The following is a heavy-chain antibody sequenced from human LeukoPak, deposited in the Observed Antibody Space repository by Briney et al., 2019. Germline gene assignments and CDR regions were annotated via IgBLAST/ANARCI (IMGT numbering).Heavy chain of an antibody. CDR2: INHSGST. CDR3: ARRYGLRYFVWVAQANNWFDP. CDR1: GGSFSGYY. Sequence: SETLSLTCAVYGGSFSGYYWSWICQPPGKGLEWIGEINHSGSTNYNPSLKSRVTISVDTSKNQFSLKLSSVTAADTAVYYCARRYGLRYFVWVAQANNWFDPWGQGTLVTVSS. J-gene: IGHJ5*02. V-gene: IGHV4-34*01. D-gene: IGHD3-9*01.